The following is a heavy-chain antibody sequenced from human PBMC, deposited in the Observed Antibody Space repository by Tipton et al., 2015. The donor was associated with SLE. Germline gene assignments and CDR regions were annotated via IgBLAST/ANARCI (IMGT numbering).Heavy chain of an antibody. Sequence: SLRLSCAASGFKFDDHGMSWVRQVPGKGLEWVSGINWNGGAKSYVDSVKGRFTIFRDDARNSLYLQMNSLRGEDTAVYYCASTGTGYLSNWGQGTLVTVSS. CDR2: INWNGGAK. D-gene: IGHD1-1*01. V-gene: IGHV3-20*04. CDR3: ASTGTGYLSN. J-gene: IGHJ4*02. CDR1: GFKFDDHG.